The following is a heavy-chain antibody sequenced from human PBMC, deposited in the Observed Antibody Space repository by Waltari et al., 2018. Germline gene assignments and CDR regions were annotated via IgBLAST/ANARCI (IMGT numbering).Heavy chain of an antibody. D-gene: IGHD3-3*01. V-gene: IGHV5-51*03. J-gene: IGHJ5*02. CDR1: GYSFTSYW. CDR3: ARGAALTIFGVVSTGWFDP. Sequence: EVQLVQSGAEVKKPGESLKISCKGAGYSFTSYWIGWVRQMPGNGLEWMGIIYPGDSDTRYSPSFQGQVTISADKSISTAYLQWSSLKASDTAMYYCARGAALTIFGVVSTGWFDPWGQGTLVTVSS. CDR2: IYPGDSDT.